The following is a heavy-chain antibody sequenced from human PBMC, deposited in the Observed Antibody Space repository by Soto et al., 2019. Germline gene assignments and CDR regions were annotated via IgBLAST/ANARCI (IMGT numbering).Heavy chain of an antibody. CDR3: ARGSSSTGSRGDY. J-gene: IGHJ4*02. V-gene: IGHV1-3*05. D-gene: IGHD2-2*01. CDR2: INAGNGNT. Sequence: QVQLVQSGAEEKKPGASVKVSCKASGYTFTSYAMHWVRQAPGQRLEWMGWINAGNGNTKYSQKFQGRVTITRDTSARTAYMELSSLRSEDTAVYYCARGSSSTGSRGDYWGQGTLVTVSS. CDR1: GYTFTSYA.